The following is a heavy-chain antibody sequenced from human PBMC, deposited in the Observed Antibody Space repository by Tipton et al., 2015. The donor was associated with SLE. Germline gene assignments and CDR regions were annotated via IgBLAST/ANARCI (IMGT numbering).Heavy chain of an antibody. CDR1: GGSLTSDNYY. CDR2: IFFSENT. J-gene: IGHJ6*03. V-gene: IGHV4-31*03. D-gene: IGHD4-11*01. Sequence: PGLVKPSQTLSLTCTVTGGSLTSDNYYWSWIRQHPGKGLEWIGTIFFSENTSYSPSLKSRVTITADMSKNHFSLKLTSVTAADTAVYYCAIVGNYEVFYYYYYMDVWGKGTTITVSS. CDR3: AIVGNYEVFYYYYYMDV.